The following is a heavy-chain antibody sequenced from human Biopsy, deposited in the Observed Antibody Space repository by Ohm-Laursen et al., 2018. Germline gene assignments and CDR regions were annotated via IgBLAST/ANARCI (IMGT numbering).Heavy chain of an antibody. V-gene: IGHV4-59*01. J-gene: IGHJ4*02. D-gene: IGHD1-26*01. CDR1: GGSIGSFF. CDR3: ARVGAGAPSIDYFDY. CDR2: IYYSGST. Sequence: TLSLTCTVSGGSIGSFFWSWIRQPPGKGLEWIGYIYYSGSTNYNPSLRSRVTISVDRSKNQFSLELSSVTAADTTVYYCARVGAGAPSIDYFDYWGQGALVTVSS.